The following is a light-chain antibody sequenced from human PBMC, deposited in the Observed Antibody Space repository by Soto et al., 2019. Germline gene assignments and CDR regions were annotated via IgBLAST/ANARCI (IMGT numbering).Light chain of an antibody. CDR1: SSDVGSYNL. Sequence: QSALTQPASVSGSPGQSITISCTGTSSDVGSYNLVSWYQQPPGKAPKLMIYEGSKRPSGVSNRFSGSKSGYTASLTISGLQAEDEADYYFCSYAVGGTLLFGGGTQLTVL. J-gene: IGLJ2*01. V-gene: IGLV2-23*01. CDR3: CSYAVGGTLL. CDR2: EGS.